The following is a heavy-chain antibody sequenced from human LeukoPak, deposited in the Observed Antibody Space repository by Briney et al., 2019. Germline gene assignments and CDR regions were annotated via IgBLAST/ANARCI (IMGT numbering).Heavy chain of an antibody. Sequence: VASVTVSCKASVYTFSGYYMYWVRQAPGQGLEWMGWINPNRGGTKYAQKFQGRLIMTRDTSISTAYMELSSLRSDDTAVYYCAGGAGYCSGGSCSKYDYWGQGTLVTVSS. CDR3: AGGAGYCSGGSCSKYDY. V-gene: IGHV1-2*02. CDR1: VYTFSGYY. CDR2: INPNRGGT. J-gene: IGHJ4*02. D-gene: IGHD2-15*01.